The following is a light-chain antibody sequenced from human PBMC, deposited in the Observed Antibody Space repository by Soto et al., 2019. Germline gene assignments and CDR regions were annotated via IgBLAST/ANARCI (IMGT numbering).Light chain of an antibody. CDR1: QSVVAW. V-gene: IGKV1-5*03. CDR2: KTS. Sequence: DIQMTQSPSTLSASVGDRATITCRASQSVVAWLAWYQQKPGKAPKLLIYKTSNLDSGVPSRFSGSGSGTEFSLTISSLQPDDFATYYCQQYKSFSLTFGRGTKVDIK. J-gene: IGKJ4*01. CDR3: QQYKSFSLT.